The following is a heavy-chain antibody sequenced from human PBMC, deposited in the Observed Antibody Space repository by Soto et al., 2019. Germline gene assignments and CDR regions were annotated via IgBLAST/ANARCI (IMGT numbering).Heavy chain of an antibody. Sequence: SETLSLTCTVSGGSISSSSYYWGWIRQPPGKGLGWIGSIYYSGSTYYNPSLKSRVTISVDTSKNQFSLKLSSVTAADTAVYYCARFVTVVVVVAATPHDAFDIWGQGTMVTVSS. CDR1: GGSISSSSYY. D-gene: IGHD2-15*01. CDR3: ARFVTVVVVVAATPHDAFDI. V-gene: IGHV4-39*01. CDR2: IYYSGST. J-gene: IGHJ3*02.